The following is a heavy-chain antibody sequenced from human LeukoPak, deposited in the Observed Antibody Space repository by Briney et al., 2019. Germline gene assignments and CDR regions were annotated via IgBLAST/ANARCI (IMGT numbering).Heavy chain of an antibody. J-gene: IGHJ6*03. CDR1: GRSISSYR. CDR2: IYNSGST. D-gene: IGHD5-24*01. Sequence: SETLSLTCTVSGRSISSYRWSWIRQPAGKGLEWIGHIYNSGSTNYSPSLRSRVTMSVDTSKNQFSLKLSSVTAADTAVYYCARQRNTDYYYYYMDVWGKGTTVTVSS. V-gene: IGHV4-4*07. CDR3: ARQRNTDYYYYYMDV.